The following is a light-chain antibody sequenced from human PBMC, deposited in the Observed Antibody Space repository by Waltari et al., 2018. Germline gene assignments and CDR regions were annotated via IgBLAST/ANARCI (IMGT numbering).Light chain of an antibody. Sequence: QSALTQPPSASGSPGQSVTISCSGTSNAVGSYNYVSWYQQYPGKAPKLIIYEVSKRPSGVPDRFVGSKSGNTASLTVSGLQVEDEADYYCGSYAGRNIFGVFGGGTRLTVL. J-gene: IGLJ2*01. CDR3: GSYAGRNIFGV. CDR1: SNAVGSYNY. CDR2: EVS. V-gene: IGLV2-8*01.